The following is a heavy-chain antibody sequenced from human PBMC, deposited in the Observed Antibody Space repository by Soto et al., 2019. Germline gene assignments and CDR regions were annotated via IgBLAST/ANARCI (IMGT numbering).Heavy chain of an antibody. V-gene: IGHV1-18*01. CDR2: ISAYNGNT. Sequence: ASVKVSCKASGYTFTSYGISWVRQAPGQGLEWMGWISAYNGNTNYAQKLQGRVTLTTDTSTSTAYMELRSLGSDDTAVYYCAWFGEPNNWFDPWGQGTLVTVSS. CDR1: GYTFTSYG. CDR3: AWFGEPNNWFDP. J-gene: IGHJ5*02. D-gene: IGHD3-10*01.